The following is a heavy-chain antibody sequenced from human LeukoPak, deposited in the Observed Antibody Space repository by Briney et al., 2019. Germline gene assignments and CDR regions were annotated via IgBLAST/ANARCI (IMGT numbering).Heavy chain of an antibody. J-gene: IGHJ4*02. CDR3: ARGGGTYYYDSSGETLDC. D-gene: IGHD3-22*01. CDR2: IIPIFGTA. V-gene: IGHV1-69*13. Sequence: SVKVSCKASGYTFTSYDINWVRQAPGQGLEWMGGIIPIFGTANYAQKFQGRVTITADESTSTAYMELSSLRSEDTAVYYCARGGGTYYYDSSGETLDCWGQGTLVTVSS. CDR1: GYTFTSYD.